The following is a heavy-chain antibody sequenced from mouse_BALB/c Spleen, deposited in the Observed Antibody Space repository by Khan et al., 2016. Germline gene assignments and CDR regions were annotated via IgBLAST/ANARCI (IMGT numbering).Heavy chain of an antibody. J-gene: IGHJ2*01. CDR1: GYSITSDYA. CDR3: ARSDGNYVDYFDY. Sequence: EVQLQESGPGLVKPSQSLSLTCTVAGYSITSDYAWNWIRQFPGNKLEWMGYISYSGSTSYNPSLKSRISITRDTSKNQFFLQLNSVTTEDTATYYCARSDGNYVDYFDYWGQGTTLTVSS. D-gene: IGHD2-1*01. CDR2: ISYSGST. V-gene: IGHV3-2*02.